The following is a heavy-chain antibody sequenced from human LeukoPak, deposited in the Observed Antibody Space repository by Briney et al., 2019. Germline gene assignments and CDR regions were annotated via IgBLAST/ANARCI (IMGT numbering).Heavy chain of an antibody. Sequence: GGSLRLSCAASGFTFDDYGMSWVRQGPGKGLEWVSGINWNGGNTGYADSVKGRFTIFRDNSKNSLYLEMDSLRVDDTALYYCARTSDGNWFDPWGQGTLVTVSS. V-gene: IGHV3-20*04. D-gene: IGHD1-26*01. J-gene: IGHJ5*02. CDR1: GFTFDDYG. CDR2: INWNGGNT. CDR3: ARTSDGNWFDP.